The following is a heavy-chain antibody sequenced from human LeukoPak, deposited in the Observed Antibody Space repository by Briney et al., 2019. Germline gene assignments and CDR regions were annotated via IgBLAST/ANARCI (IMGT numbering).Heavy chain of an antibody. J-gene: IGHJ4*02. D-gene: IGHD3-10*01. CDR2: IKQDGSGK. CDR3: ARIRYGSGDY. CDR1: GLTFSSYW. V-gene: IGHV3-7*01. Sequence: PGGSPRLSCAASGLTFSSYWMSWVRQAPGKGLEWVANIKQDGSGKYYVDSVKGRFTISRDNAKNSLYLQMNSLRAEDTAVYYCARIRYGSGDYWGQGTLVTVSS.